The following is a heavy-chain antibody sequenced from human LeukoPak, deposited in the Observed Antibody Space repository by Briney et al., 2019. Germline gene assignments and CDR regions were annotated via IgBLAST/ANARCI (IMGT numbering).Heavy chain of an antibody. D-gene: IGHD2-2*01. V-gene: IGHV3-74*01. CDR3: SRDRHCIGSTCYGL. Sequence: GGSLRLSCEASGFTFSSYWMHWVRQAPGKGLVWVSRINSDGSSTSYADSVKGRFTISRDNAKNTLYLQMNSLRAEDTAVYYCSRDRHCIGSTCYGLWGQGTRVTVSS. CDR1: GFTFSSYW. CDR2: INSDGSST. J-gene: IGHJ4*02.